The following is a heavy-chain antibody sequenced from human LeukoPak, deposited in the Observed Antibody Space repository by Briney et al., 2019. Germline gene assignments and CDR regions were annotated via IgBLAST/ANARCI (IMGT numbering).Heavy chain of an antibody. V-gene: IGHV5-51*01. CDR2: IYPGDSDT. CDR1: GYSFTSYW. J-gene: IGHJ4*02. D-gene: IGHD6-13*01. CDR3: ARPRPHSSSSWYVDY. Sequence: GESLKISCKGSGYSFTSYWIGWVRQMPGKGLEWMGIIYPGDSDTRYSPSFQGQVTIPADKSISTAYLQWSSLKAPDTAMYYCARPRPHSSSSWYVDYWGQGTLVTVSS.